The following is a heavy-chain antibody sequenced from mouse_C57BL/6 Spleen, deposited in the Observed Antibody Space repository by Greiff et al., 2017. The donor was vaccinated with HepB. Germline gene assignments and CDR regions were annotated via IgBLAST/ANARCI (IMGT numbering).Heavy chain of an antibody. Sequence: QVQLQQPGTELVKPGASVKLSCKASGYTFTSYWMHWVKQRPGQGLEWIGNINPSNGGTNYNEKFKSKATLTVDKSSSTAYMQLSSLTSEDSAVYYCARCIYYYGSSYWYFDVWGTGTTVTVSS. CDR3: ARCIYYYGSSYWYFDV. J-gene: IGHJ1*03. CDR2: INPSNGGT. D-gene: IGHD1-1*01. V-gene: IGHV1-53*01. CDR1: GYTFTSYW.